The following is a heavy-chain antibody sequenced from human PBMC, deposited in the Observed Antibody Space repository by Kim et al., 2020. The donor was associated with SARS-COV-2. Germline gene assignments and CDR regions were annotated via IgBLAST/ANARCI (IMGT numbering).Heavy chain of an antibody. CDR1: GGSISSSSYY. V-gene: IGHV4-39*07. J-gene: IGHJ6*02. CDR2: IYYSGST. CDR3: ARVSAVRGVIEYYYYGMDV. Sequence: SETLSLTCTVSGGSISSSSYYWGWIRQPPGKGLEWIGSIYYSGSTYYNPSLKSRVTISVDTSKNQFSLKLSSVTAADTAVYYCARVSAVRGVIEYYYYGMDVWGQGTTVTVSS. D-gene: IGHD3-10*01.